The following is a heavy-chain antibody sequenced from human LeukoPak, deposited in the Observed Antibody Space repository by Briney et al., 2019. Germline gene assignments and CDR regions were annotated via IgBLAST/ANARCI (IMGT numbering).Heavy chain of an antibody. CDR3: ARGNFYSGSGSSPLDY. D-gene: IGHD3-10*01. CDR2: INSDGSRT. Sequence: GGSLRLSCAASGFTFNSYWMHWVRQVPGKGLVWVSRINSDGSRTNYVDSAKGRFTISRDNAKNAVFLQMNSLGTEDSAVYYCARGNFYSGSGSSPLDYWGQGTLVTVSS. V-gene: IGHV3-74*01. CDR1: GFTFNSYW. J-gene: IGHJ4*02.